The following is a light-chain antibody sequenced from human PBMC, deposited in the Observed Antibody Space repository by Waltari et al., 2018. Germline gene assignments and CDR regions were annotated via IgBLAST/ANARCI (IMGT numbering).Light chain of an antibody. CDR3: QRTYNALGT. J-gene: IGKJ1*01. CDR2: GAS. Sequence: EIVLTQSPGTLSLSPGERATLSCRASQSVSSSYLAWYQQKPGQAPRLLIYGASSRAIGIPDRFGGSGSGTDFTLTISRLEPEDFATYYGQRTYNALGTFGQGTKVEIK. V-gene: IGKV3-20*01. CDR1: QSVSSSY.